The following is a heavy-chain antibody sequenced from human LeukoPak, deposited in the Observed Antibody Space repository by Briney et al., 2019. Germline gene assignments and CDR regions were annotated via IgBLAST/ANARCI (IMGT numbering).Heavy chain of an antibody. CDR1: GFTSSSYS. V-gene: IGHV3-21*01. Sequence: GGSLRLSCAASGFTSSSYSMNWVRQAPGKGLEWVSSISSSSSYIYYADSVKGRFTISRDNAKNSLYLQMNSLRAEDTAVYYCARDRRRTDIVVVPAANDYWGQGTLVTVSS. D-gene: IGHD2-2*01. CDR2: ISSSSSYI. J-gene: IGHJ4*02. CDR3: ARDRRRTDIVVVPAANDY.